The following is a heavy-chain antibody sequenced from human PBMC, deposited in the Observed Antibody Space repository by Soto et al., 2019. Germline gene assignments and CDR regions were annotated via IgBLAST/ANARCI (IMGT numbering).Heavy chain of an antibody. CDR1: GGSISSSGYY. D-gene: IGHD7-27*01. CDR3: ARTGDRPHVY. CDR2: MDYTGNN. Sequence: QLQLQESGPGLVKPSETLSLTCTVSGGSISSSGYYWGWIRQPPGKGLEWIGNMDYTGNNYCNSSLKSRVTISVDTSKNQFSLKLSSVTAADTAVYYCARTGDRPHVYWGQGTLVTVSS. J-gene: IGHJ4*02. V-gene: IGHV4-39*01.